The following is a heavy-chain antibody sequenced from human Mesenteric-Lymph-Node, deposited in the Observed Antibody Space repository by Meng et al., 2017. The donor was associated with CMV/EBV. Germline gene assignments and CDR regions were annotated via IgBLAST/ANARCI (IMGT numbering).Heavy chain of an antibody. CDR2: IYHSGST. CDR1: GGSIRSFS. D-gene: IGHD2-2*01. Sequence: SETLSLTCTVSGGSIRSFSWSWIRQPPGKGLEWIGYIYHSGSTNYNPSLKSRVTISIDTSKNQFSLKLRSATAADTGVYYCARDSRVVEVPPNRGGGVEGYRMDVWGQGTTVTVSS. V-gene: IGHV4-59*01. J-gene: IGHJ6*02. CDR3: ARDSRVVEVPPNRGGGVEGYRMDV.